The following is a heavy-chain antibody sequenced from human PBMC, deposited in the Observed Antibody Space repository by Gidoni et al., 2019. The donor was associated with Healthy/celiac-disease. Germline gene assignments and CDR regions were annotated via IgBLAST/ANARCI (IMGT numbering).Heavy chain of an antibody. CDR2: IYSGGST. Sequence: EVQLVESGGGLVQLGGSLCLSCAASGLPVSSNYVRRCPQAPGKGLEWVSVIYSGGSTYYADSVKGRFTISRDNSKNTLYLQMNSLRAEDTAVYYCATSVVYCSGGSCYRPAVYYYYYGMDVWGQGTTVTVSS. V-gene: IGHV3-66*02. CDR1: GLPVSSNY. CDR3: ATSVVYCSGGSCYRPAVYYYYYGMDV. J-gene: IGHJ6*02. D-gene: IGHD2-15*01.